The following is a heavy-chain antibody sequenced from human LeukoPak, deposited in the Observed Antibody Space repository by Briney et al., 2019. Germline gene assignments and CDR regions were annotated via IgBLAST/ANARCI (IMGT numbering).Heavy chain of an antibody. Sequence: GESLKISCKGSGYSFTSYWIGWVRQMPGKGLEWMGIIYPGDSDTRYSPSFQGQVTISADKSISTAYLQWSSLKASDTAMYYCARQYYGSGSRHPEFDYWGQGTLVTVSS. J-gene: IGHJ4*02. D-gene: IGHD3-10*01. CDR2: IYPGDSDT. CDR3: ARQYYGSGSRHPEFDY. V-gene: IGHV5-51*01. CDR1: GYSFTSYW.